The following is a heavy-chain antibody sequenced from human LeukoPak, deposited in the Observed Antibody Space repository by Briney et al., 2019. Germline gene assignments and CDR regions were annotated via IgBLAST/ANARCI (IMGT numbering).Heavy chain of an antibody. D-gene: IGHD3-16*02. CDR3: ARDLSRTNWFDP. CDR2: IYYSGST. J-gene: IGHJ5*02. Sequence: SETLSLTCTVSGVSISSYYWSWIRQPPGKGLEWIGYIYYSGSTNYNPSLKSRVTISVDTSKNQFSLKLSSVTAADTAVYYCARDLSRTNWFDPWGQGTLVTVSS. CDR1: GVSISSYY. V-gene: IGHV4-59*01.